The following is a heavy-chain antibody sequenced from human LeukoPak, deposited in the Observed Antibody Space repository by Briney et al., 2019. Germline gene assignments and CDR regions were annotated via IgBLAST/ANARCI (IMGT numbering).Heavy chain of an antibody. D-gene: IGHD3-22*01. V-gene: IGHV3-30*02. J-gene: IGHJ4*02. CDR2: IRYDGSNK. Sequence: PGGSLGLSCAASGFTFSSYGMHWVRQAPGKGLEWVAFIRYDGSNKYYADSVKGRFTISRDNSKNTLYLQMNSLRAEETAVYYCAKGKPSDYFAYYFDYWGQGTLVTVSS. CDR3: AKGKPSDYFAYYFDY. CDR1: GFTFSSYG.